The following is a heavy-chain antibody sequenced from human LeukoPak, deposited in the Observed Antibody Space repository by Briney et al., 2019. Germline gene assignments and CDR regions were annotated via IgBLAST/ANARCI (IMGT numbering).Heavy chain of an antibody. CDR2: ISNGASYI. V-gene: IGHV3-21*01. Sequence: GGSLRLSCAASGFTFSRNAMNWVRQAPGKGLEWVSSISNGASYINYADSVKGRFIISRDNAEKSLYLRMNSLRADDTAVYYCARDGLEGGATGWYFDLWGRGTLVTVSS. CDR1: GFTFSRNA. CDR3: ARDGLEGGATGWYFDL. D-gene: IGHD1-26*01. J-gene: IGHJ2*01.